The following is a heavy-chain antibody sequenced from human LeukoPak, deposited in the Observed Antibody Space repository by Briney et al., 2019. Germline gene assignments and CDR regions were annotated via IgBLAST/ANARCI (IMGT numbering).Heavy chain of an antibody. J-gene: IGHJ5*02. CDR1: GGSISSYC. V-gene: IGHV4-4*09. CDR3: ARHGSVRSPLGP. CDR2: IYATGST. D-gene: IGHD3-10*01. Sequence: SETLSLTCTVSGGSISSYCWSWIRQPPGKGLEWIGYIYATGSTNYNPSLKSRVTISVDTSKNQFSLNLRSVTAADTAVYYCARHGSVRSPLGPWGQGTLVIVSS.